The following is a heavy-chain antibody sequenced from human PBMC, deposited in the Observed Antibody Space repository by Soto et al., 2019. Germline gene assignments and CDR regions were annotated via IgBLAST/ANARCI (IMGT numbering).Heavy chain of an antibody. V-gene: IGHV4-31*02. CDR2: IYYSGST. CDR3: ARAPDYGGTYYFDY. Sequence: TSETLSLTCTVSGGSISSGDYYWSWIRQHPGKGLEWIGYIYYSGSTYYNPSLKSRVTISVDTSKNQFSLKLSSVTAADTAVYYCARAPDYGGTYYFDYWGQGTLVTVSS. J-gene: IGHJ4*02. D-gene: IGHD4-17*01. CDR1: GGSISSGDYY.